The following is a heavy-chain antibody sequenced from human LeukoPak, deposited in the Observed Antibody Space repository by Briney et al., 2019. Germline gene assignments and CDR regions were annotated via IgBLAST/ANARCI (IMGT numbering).Heavy chain of an antibody. D-gene: IGHD3-10*01. J-gene: IGHJ4*02. CDR2: IKSNVTGF. V-gene: IGHV3-74*03. CDR1: GFTLSDYW. CDR3: VRGQTIDY. Sequence: GSLTLSCAASGFTLSDYWMYWVRQAPGKGLVWVSRIKSNVTGFLYADFVEGRLTISRDNAKHALYLQMTSLRDEGAAVYYCVRGQTIDYWGQGILVSVSS.